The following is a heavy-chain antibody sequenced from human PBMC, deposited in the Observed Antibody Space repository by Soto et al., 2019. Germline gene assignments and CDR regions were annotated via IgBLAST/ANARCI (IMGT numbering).Heavy chain of an antibody. CDR1: GGSISRGGYY. Sequence: QVQLQESGPGLVKPSQNLSLTCTVSGGSISRGGYYWSWIRQHPGKGLEWIGYIYYSGGTYYNPSLKSRVTISVDTSENQFSLRLSSVTAADTAVYYCARKDSGYADYMDVWGKGTTVTVSS. CDR3: ARKDSGYADYMDV. CDR2: IYYSGGT. V-gene: IGHV4-31*03. D-gene: IGHD5-12*01. J-gene: IGHJ6*03.